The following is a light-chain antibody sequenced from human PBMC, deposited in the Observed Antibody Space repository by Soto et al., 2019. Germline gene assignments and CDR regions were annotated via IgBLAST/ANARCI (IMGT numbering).Light chain of an antibody. CDR2: DAS. V-gene: IGKV3-11*01. CDR3: QQRSNWPGT. CDR1: QSVSSY. J-gene: IGKJ2*01. Sequence: EIVLTQSPATLSLSPGERATLSSRASQSVSSYLAWYQQKPGQAPRLLIYDASNRATGIPARFSGSGSGTDFTLTISSLEPADFAVYYCQQRSNWPGTFGQGTKLEIK.